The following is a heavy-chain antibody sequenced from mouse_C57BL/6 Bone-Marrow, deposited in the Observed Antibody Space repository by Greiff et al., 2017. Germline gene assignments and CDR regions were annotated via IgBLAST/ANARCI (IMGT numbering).Heavy chain of an antibody. Sequence: QVQLKESGPGLVQPSQSLSITCTVSGFSLTSYGVHWVRQSPGKGLEWLGVIWRGGSTDYNAAFMSRLSITKDNSKSQVFFKMNSLHADDTAIYYCAKIGDSYYAMDYWGQGTSVTVSS. J-gene: IGHJ4*01. V-gene: IGHV2-5*01. CDR2: IWRGGST. CDR1: GFSLTSYG. CDR3: AKIGDSYYAMDY. D-gene: IGHD3-1*01.